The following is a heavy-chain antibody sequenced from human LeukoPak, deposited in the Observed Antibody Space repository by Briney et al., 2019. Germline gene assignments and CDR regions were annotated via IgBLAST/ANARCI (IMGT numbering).Heavy chain of an antibody. CDR2: ISGCGVTT. D-gene: IGHD3-10*01. CDR1: GFTFSSYA. Sequence: GGSLRLSCAASGFTFSSYAMSWVRQAPGKGLEWVSAISGCGVTTYYADSVKGRFTISRDNSKNTLYLQMNSLRAEDTALYYCAKDRDYYLVGFFDYWGQGTLVTVSS. CDR3: AKDRDYYLVGFFDY. J-gene: IGHJ4*02. V-gene: IGHV3-23*01.